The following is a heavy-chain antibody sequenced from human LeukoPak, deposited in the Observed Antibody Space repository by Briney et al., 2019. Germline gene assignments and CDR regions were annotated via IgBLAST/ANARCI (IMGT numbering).Heavy chain of an antibody. V-gene: IGHV1-2*02. Sequence: ASVKVSFKASEYTFTGYYMHWVRQAPGQGLEWMGWINPNSGGTHYAPKFQGRVTMTRDTSISTAYMELSRLRSDDTAVYYCARNFYFDSSGYYHYWGQGTLVTVSS. D-gene: IGHD3-22*01. CDR3: ARNFYFDSSGYYHY. CDR1: EYTFTGYY. CDR2: INPNSGGT. J-gene: IGHJ4*02.